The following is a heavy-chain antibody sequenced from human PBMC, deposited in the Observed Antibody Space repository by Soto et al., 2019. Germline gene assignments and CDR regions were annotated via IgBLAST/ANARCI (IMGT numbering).Heavy chain of an antibody. D-gene: IGHD1-1*01. J-gene: IGHJ4*02. V-gene: IGHV3-23*01. CDR3: AKRSQLTLDY. Sequence: GESLKISCAASGFTFSSYAMSWVRQAPGKGLEWVSAISGSGGSTYYADSVKGRFTISRDNSKNTLYLQMNSLRAEDTAVYYCAKRSQLTLDYWGQGTLVTVSS. CDR2: ISGSGGST. CDR1: GFTFSSYA.